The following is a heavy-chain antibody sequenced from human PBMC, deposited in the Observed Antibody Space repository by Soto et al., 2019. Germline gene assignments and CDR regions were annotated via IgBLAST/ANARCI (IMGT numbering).Heavy chain of an antibody. CDR3: VSVVAIPGYPDN. V-gene: IGHV1-69*12. Sequence: QVQYVQSGAEVRQPASSMKVSCKTSGGTFSSYAIIWVRHAPGQGLEWMGGIVPIVDTSTYAQKFQGRVTITEAESTSTVYMDLSCLRSADTAVYYCVSVVAIPGYPDNWGQETLVTVSS. D-gene: IGHD5-12*01. CDR1: GGTFSSYA. CDR2: IVPIVDTS. J-gene: IGHJ4*02.